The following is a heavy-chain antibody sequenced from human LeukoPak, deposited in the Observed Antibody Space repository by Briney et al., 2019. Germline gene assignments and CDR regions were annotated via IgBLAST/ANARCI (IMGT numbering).Heavy chain of an antibody. J-gene: IGHJ6*03. CDR3: ATVGVGATTGGYYYYYYMDV. V-gene: IGHV1-18*01. CDR2: ISAYNGNT. D-gene: IGHD1-26*01. CDR1: GYTFTSYG. Sequence: ASVKVSCKASGYTFTSYGISWVRQAPGQGLEWMGWISAYNGNTNYAQKLQGRVTMTTDTTTSTAYMELRSLRSDDTAVYYCATVGVGATTGGYYYYYYMDVWGKGTTVTVSS.